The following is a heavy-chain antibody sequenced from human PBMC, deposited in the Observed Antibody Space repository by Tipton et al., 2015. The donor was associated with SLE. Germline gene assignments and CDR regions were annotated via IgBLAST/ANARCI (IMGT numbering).Heavy chain of an antibody. CDR1: GDSISSVSYY. D-gene: IGHD2-21*01. CDR3: AGQIQNMVVVGAFDY. Sequence: TLSLTCTVSGDSISSVSYYWSWIRQPAGKGLEWIGRIYTSGTTNYNPSLKSRVTISVDTYKNQFSLKLSSVTAADTAVYYCAGQIQNMVVVGAFDYWGQGTLVTVSS. J-gene: IGHJ4*02. CDR2: IYTSGTT. V-gene: IGHV4-61*02.